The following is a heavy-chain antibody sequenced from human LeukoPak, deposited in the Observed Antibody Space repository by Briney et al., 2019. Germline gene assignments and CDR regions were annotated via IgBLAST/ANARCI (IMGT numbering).Heavy chain of an antibody. Sequence: GGSLRLSCAASGFPISSNYMTWVRQAPGKGLEWVSVMYSGGSTYYADSVKGRFTFSRDESKNTLYLQMNSLRREDTAVYYCASMPLSRAIANYYAMEVWGQGTTVVVSS. CDR2: MYSGGST. CDR3: ASMPLSRAIANYYAMEV. D-gene: IGHD2-2*01. J-gene: IGHJ6*02. CDR1: GFPISSNY. V-gene: IGHV3-66*02.